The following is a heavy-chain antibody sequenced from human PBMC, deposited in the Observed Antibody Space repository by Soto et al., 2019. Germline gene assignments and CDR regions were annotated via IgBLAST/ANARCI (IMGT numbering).Heavy chain of an antibody. D-gene: IGHD2-15*01. V-gene: IGHV3-74*01. J-gene: IGHJ5*02. CDR1: GFTFGNHW. CDR3: ARDSDIVSFDP. Sequence: PGGSLRLSCAASGFTFGNHWMHWVRQAPGKGLEWVPRVISDGNTIDYADSVKGRFTVSRDNAKSTLYLQMNSLRAEDTAVYYCARDSDIVSFDPWGQGTLVTVSS. CDR2: VISDGNTI.